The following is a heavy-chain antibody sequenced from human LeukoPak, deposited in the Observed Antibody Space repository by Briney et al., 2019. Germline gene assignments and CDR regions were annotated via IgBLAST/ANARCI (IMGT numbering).Heavy chain of an antibody. V-gene: IGHV3-23*01. CDR1: GFTFSSYA. CDR2: ISGSGGST. D-gene: IGHD2-2*01. CDR3: AKDTIVVVPAASDDY. J-gene: IGHJ4*02. Sequence: GGSLRLSCAASGFTFSSYAMSWVRQAPGKGLEWVSAISGSGGSTYYADSVKGRFTISRDNSKNTLYLQMNSLRAEDAAVYYCAKDTIVVVPAASDDYWGQGTLVTVSS.